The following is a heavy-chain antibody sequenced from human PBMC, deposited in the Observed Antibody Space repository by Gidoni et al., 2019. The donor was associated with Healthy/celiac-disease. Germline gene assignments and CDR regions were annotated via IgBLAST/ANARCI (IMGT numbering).Heavy chain of an antibody. V-gene: IGHV3-33*01. CDR2: IWYDGSNK. Sequence: QVQLVESGGGVVQPGRSLRLSCAASGFTFSSYGMHWVRQAPGKGLEWVAVIWYDGSNKYYADSVKGRFTISRDNSKNTLYLQMNSLRAEDTAVYYCAREPYYYDSSGYYYYYYGMDVWGQGTTVTVSS. J-gene: IGHJ6*02. CDR1: GFTFSSYG. D-gene: IGHD3-22*01. CDR3: AREPYYYDSSGYYYYYYGMDV.